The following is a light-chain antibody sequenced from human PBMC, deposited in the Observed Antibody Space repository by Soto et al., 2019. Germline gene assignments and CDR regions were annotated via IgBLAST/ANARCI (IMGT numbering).Light chain of an antibody. Sequence: QSALTQPASVSGSPGQSITISCTGTSSDVGDYNYVSWYQQHPGKAPKLKIYDVSNRPSGVSNRFSGSKSGNTASLTISGLQAEDEADYYCSSYTSSNTCVFGTGTKVTVL. V-gene: IGLV2-14*01. J-gene: IGLJ1*01. CDR3: SSYTSSNTCV. CDR2: DVS. CDR1: SSDVGDYNY.